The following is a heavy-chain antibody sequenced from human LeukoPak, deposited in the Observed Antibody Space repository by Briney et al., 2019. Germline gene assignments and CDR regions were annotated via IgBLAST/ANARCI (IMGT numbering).Heavy chain of an antibody. CDR2: IIPSGGST. CDR3: ARAAAPGLMEYYFDY. CDR1: GYTFTSYQ. V-gene: IGHV1-46*01. J-gene: IGHJ4*02. D-gene: IGHD2-8*01. Sequence: ASVKVSCKASGYTFTSYQMNWVRQAPGQGLEWMGVIIPSGGSTSYAQKFQGRVTMTRDTSTSTVYMELSSLRSEDTAVYYCARAAAPGLMEYYFDYWGQGTLVTVSS.